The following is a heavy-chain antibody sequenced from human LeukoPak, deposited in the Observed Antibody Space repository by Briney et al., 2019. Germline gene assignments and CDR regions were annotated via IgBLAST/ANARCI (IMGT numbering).Heavy chain of an antibody. V-gene: IGHV1-8*01. Sequence: GASVTVSCTASGYTFTSYDISWVRQATGQGLEWMGWMNPNSGNTGYAQKFQGRVTMTRNTSISTAYMELSSLRSEDTAVYYCARDYYDSSGYFRTNYWGQGTLVTVSS. CDR3: ARDYYDSSGYFRTNY. CDR2: MNPNSGNT. CDR1: GYTFTSYD. D-gene: IGHD3-22*01. J-gene: IGHJ4*02.